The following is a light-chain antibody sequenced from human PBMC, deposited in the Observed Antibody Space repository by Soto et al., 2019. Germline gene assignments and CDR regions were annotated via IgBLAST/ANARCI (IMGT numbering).Light chain of an antibody. CDR2: GAS. J-gene: IGKJ5*01. CDR1: QSVSSSY. CDR3: QQYDKWFSIT. Sequence: IVLTQSPGTLSLSPGERATLSCRASQSVSSSYLAWYQQKPGQAPRLLIYGASNRATGIPDRFSGSGSGTDFTLTISRLEPEDFAVYYCQQYDKWFSITFGQGTRLEIK. V-gene: IGKV3-20*01.